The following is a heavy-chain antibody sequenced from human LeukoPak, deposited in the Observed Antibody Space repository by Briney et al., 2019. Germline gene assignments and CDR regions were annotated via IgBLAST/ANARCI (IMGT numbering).Heavy chain of an antibody. V-gene: IGHV1-2*04. CDR1: GYTFTGYY. CDR3: ARDLLSYDSSGYLYYFDY. CDR2: INPNSGGT. J-gene: IGHJ4*02. Sequence: GASVKVSCKASGYTFTGYYMHWVRQAPGQGLEWMGWINPNSGGTNYAQKFQGWVTMTRDTSISTAYMELSRLRSDDTAVYYCARDLLSYDSSGYLYYFDYWGQGTLVTVSS. D-gene: IGHD3-22*01.